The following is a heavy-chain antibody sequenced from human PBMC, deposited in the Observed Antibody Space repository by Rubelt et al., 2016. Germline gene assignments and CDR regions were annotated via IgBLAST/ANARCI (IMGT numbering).Heavy chain of an antibody. CDR2: MNPNNGDT. Sequence: QVQLVQSGAEVKKPGASVKVSCKASGYTFTSYGISWVRQAPGQGLEWMGWMNPNNGDTGYAQKFQGRVTMTRTSSINTAYLELTSLTSEDTAVYYCTRVPRERSLKDYWGQGTLVTVSS. CDR1: GYTFTSYG. CDR3: TRVPRERSLKDY. D-gene: IGHD1-26*01. V-gene: IGHV1-8*02. J-gene: IGHJ4*02.